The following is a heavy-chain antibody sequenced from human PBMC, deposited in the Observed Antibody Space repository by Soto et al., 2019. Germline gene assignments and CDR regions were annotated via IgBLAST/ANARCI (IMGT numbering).Heavy chain of an antibody. V-gene: IGHV3-23*01. CDR1: GFTFSNYA. J-gene: IGHJ4*02. CDR3: AKTYFVWSSEQPYYFDY. Sequence: EVQLLDSGGGLVQPGGSLRLSCAASGFTFSNYAMTWVRQGPGKGLEWVSGISGSGGRSYYADSVKGRFTISRDNSKSTLYLQTNILRAEDTAVYYCAKTYFVWSSEQPYYFDYWGQGTLVTVSS. CDR2: ISGSGGRS. D-gene: IGHD3-16*01.